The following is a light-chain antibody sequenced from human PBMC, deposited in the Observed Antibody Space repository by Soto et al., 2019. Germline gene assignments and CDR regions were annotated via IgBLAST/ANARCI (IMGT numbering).Light chain of an antibody. V-gene: IGLV1-40*01. CDR1: SSNIGTPYD. CDR2: GNS. CDR3: QSYDSSLSGYVI. Sequence: QSVLTQPPSVSGAPGQRVTISCTGSSSNIGTPYDVHWYQQLPGTAPKLLIYGNSNRPSGVPDRFSGSKSGTSASLAITGLQAEAEADYYCQSYDSSLSGYVIFGGGTKLTVL. J-gene: IGLJ2*01.